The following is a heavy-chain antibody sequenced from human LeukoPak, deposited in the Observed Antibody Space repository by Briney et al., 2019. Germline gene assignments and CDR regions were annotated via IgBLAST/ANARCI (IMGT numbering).Heavy chain of an antibody. Sequence: GGSLRLSCAASGFTFSGYAMSWVRQAPGKGLEWVSTISDNGGRTYYADSVKGRFTISRDNSKNTLYLQMNSLRAEDTAVYYCAKDLTVTETSYDAFDIWGQGTMVTVSS. J-gene: IGHJ3*02. D-gene: IGHD4-17*01. CDR1: GFTFSGYA. V-gene: IGHV3-23*01. CDR3: AKDLTVTETSYDAFDI. CDR2: ISDNGGRT.